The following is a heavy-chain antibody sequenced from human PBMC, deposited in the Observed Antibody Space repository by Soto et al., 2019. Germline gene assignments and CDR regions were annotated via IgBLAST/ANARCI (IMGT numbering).Heavy chain of an antibody. CDR2: ISGSGDST. V-gene: IGHV3-23*01. D-gene: IGHD1-26*01. J-gene: IGHJ4*02. CDR3: ARRGSGSYYDY. Sequence: EVQLLESGGGLVQPGGSLRLSCAASGFTFSSYAMRWVRQAPGKGLVWVSAISGSGDSTYYADSVKSRFTISRDNSKNTLYLQMNSLRAEDTAVYYCARRGSGSYYDYWGQGTLVTVSS. CDR1: GFTFSSYA.